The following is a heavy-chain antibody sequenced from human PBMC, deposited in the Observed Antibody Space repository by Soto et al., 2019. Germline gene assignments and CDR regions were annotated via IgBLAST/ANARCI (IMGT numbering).Heavy chain of an antibody. CDR2: IDPSDSYT. Sequence: PGESLKISCKGSGYSFTSYWISWVRQMPGKGLEWMGRIDPSDSYTNYSPSFQGHVTISADKSISTAYLQWSSLKASDTAMYYFARLPGGNGYYYYYYGMDVWGQGTMVTVSS. D-gene: IGHD2-15*01. CDR1: GYSFTSYW. J-gene: IGHJ6*02. V-gene: IGHV5-10-1*01. CDR3: ARLPGGNGYYYYYYGMDV.